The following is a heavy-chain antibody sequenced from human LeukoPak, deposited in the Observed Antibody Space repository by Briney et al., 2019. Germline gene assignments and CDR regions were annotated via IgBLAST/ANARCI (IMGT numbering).Heavy chain of an antibody. V-gene: IGHV1-69*05. J-gene: IGHJ4*02. Sequence: ASVKVSCKASGGTFSSYAISWVRQAPGQGLEWMGGIIPIFGTANYAQKFQGRVTITTDESTSTAYMELSSLRSEDTAVYYCARDPDLTRGYSYGPSLDYWGQGTLVTVSS. CDR3: ARDPDLTRGYSYGPSLDY. CDR1: GGTFSSYA. CDR2: IIPIFGTA. D-gene: IGHD5-18*01.